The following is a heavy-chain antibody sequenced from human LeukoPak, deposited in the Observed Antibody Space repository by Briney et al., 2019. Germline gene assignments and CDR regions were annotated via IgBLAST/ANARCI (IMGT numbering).Heavy chain of an antibody. V-gene: IGHV1-2*04. J-gene: IGHJ3*02. Sequence: EASVKVSCKASGYTFTGYYMHWVRQAPGQGLEWMGWINPNSGGTNYAQKFQGWVTMTRDTSISTAYMELSRLRSDDTAVYYCARDRGISGYDAFDIWGQGTMVTVSS. CDR3: ARDRGISGYDAFDI. D-gene: IGHD5-12*01. CDR1: GYTFTGYY. CDR2: INPNSGGT.